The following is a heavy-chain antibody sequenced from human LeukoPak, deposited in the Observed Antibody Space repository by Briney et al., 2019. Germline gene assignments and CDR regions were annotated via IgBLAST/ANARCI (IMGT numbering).Heavy chain of an antibody. V-gene: IGHV3-53*01. Sequence: GRSLRPSCAASGFTVSTDHMSWGRQGPGEGVEWVAVSYSGGTSQYAESVKGRFTISRDNSKNTLDLQMNSLRVEDTALYYCARVWELSFDYWGQGTLVTVSS. CDR3: ARVWELSFDY. D-gene: IGHD1-26*01. CDR2: SYSGGTS. CDR1: GFTVSTDH. J-gene: IGHJ4*02.